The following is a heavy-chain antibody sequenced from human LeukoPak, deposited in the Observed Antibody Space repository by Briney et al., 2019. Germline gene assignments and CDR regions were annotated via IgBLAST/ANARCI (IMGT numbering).Heavy chain of an antibody. CDR2: IYYSGST. CDR3: AREIPLRALDY. D-gene: IGHD3-10*01. V-gene: IGHV4-39*02. Sequence: SETLSLTCTVSGGSISSSSYYWGWIRQPPGKGLEWIGSIYYSGSTYYNPSLKSRVTISVDTSKNQFSLKLSSVTAADTAVFYCAREIPLRALDYWGQGTLVTVSS. CDR1: GGSISSSSYY. J-gene: IGHJ4*02.